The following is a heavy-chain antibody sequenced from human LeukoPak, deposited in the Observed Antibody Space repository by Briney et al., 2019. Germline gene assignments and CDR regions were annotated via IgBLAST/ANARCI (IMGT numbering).Heavy chain of an antibody. CDR3: AREGGFYRPLDY. D-gene: IGHD6-25*01. V-gene: IGHV4-4*02. CDR1: GGSVSSTNW. J-gene: IGHJ4*02. Sequence: SETLSLTCGVSGGSVSSTNWWTWIRQPPGKGLEWIGEVHLDGRTSFNPSLKSRLTMSVDLSENHVSLKLTSVTAADTAVYYCAREGGFYRPLDYSGQGTLVTVSS. CDR2: VHLDGRT.